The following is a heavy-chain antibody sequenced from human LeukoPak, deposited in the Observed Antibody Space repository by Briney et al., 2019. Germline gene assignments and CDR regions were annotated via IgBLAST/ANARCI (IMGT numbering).Heavy chain of an antibody. CDR3: ARDNSGSYTPDAFDI. J-gene: IGHJ3*02. CDR1: GGSISSYY. D-gene: IGHD1-26*01. Sequence: PSETLSLTCTVSGGSISSYYWSWIRQPPGKGLEWIGYIYYSGSTNYNPSLKSRVTMSVDTSKNQFSLKLSSVTAADTAVYYCARDNSGSYTPDAFDIWGQGTMVTVSS. V-gene: IGHV4-59*12. CDR2: IYYSGST.